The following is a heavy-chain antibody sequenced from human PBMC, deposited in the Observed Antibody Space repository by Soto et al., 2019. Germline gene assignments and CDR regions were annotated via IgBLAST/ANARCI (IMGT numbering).Heavy chain of an antibody. CDR3: GRDKDWAFDY. D-gene: IGHD3-9*01. J-gene: IGHJ4*02. Sequence: DVQLVESGGGLVQPGGSLRLSCVASGFTFSSYSMVWVRQAPGKGLEWIAYIFVSSTTIHYADSVKGRFTVSRDNTQNSLFLLMNSLRAEDTAIYYCGRDKDWAFDYWGQGTQFIVSS. CDR2: IFVSSTTI. V-gene: IGHV3-48*04. CDR1: GFTFSSYS.